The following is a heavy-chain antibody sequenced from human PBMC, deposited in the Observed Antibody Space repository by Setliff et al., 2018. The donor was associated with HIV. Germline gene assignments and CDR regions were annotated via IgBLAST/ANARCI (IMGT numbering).Heavy chain of an antibody. J-gene: IGHJ6*02. D-gene: IGHD5-12*01. CDR2: IYTSGST. V-gene: IGHV4-61*02. CDR1: GDSISSGSYF. CDR3: ARGDGYRANDAYYDTGMDV. Sequence: SETLSLTCTVSGDSISSGSYFWIWIRQPAGKGLEWIGRIYTSGSTNYNPSLKSRVTMSVDTSKNQFSLNLTSVTAADTAVYYCARGDGYRANDAYYDTGMDVWGQGITVTVSS.